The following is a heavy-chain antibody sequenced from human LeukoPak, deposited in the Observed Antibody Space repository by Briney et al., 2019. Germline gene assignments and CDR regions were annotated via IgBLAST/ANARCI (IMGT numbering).Heavy chain of an antibody. Sequence: GGSLRLSCAASGFTFSSYDMHWVRQATGKGLEWVSAIGTAGDTYYPGSVRGRFTISRENAKNSLYLQMNSLRAEDTAVYYCARDWGYSYGFDYWGQGTLVTVSS. CDR3: ARDWGYSYGFDY. D-gene: IGHD5-18*01. CDR2: IGTAGDT. CDR1: GFTFSSYD. V-gene: IGHV3-13*01. J-gene: IGHJ4*02.